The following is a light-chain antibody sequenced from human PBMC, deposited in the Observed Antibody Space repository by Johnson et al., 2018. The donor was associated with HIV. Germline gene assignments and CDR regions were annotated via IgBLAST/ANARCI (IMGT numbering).Light chain of an antibody. CDR3: GTWDTSLSAYV. Sequence: QSVLTQPPSVSAAPGQKVTISCSGSSSNIGNNYVSWYQQLPGTAPKLLIYDNNKRPSGIPDRFSGSKSCTSATLGINGLRTGDEADYYCGTWDTSLSAYVFGTGTKVTVL. CDR2: DNN. V-gene: IGLV1-51*01. J-gene: IGLJ1*01. CDR1: SSNIGNNY.